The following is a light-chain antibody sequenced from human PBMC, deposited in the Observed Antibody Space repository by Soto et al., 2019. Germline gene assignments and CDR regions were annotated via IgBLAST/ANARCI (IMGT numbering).Light chain of an antibody. Sequence: VLTQSPGTLSLSPGERATLSCRAGQSVRSTYLAWYQQKPGQAPRLLIYGGSNRATGIPDRFSGRGSGTDCTLTISRIEPEDSSVYYCQQYDNSPMYTFGQGTTLEIK. CDR1: QSVRSTY. J-gene: IGKJ2*01. V-gene: IGKV3-20*01. CDR2: GGS. CDR3: QQYDNSPMYT.